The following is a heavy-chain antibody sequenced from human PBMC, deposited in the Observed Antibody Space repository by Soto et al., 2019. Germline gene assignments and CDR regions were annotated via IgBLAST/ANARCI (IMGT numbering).Heavy chain of an antibody. Sequence: PGGSLRLSCAASGFTFSSYGMHWVRQAPGKGLEWVAVIWYDGSNKYYADSVKGRFTISRDNSKNTLYLQMNSLRAEDTAVYYCARAFKGAMDYYYYYYMDVWGKGTTVTVSS. CDR3: ARAFKGAMDYYYYYYMDV. J-gene: IGHJ6*03. CDR2: IWYDGSNK. D-gene: IGHD1-26*01. V-gene: IGHV3-33*01. CDR1: GFTFSSYG.